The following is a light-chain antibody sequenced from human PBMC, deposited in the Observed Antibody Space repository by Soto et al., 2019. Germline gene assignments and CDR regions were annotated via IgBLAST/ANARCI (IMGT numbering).Light chain of an antibody. J-gene: IGKJ1*01. V-gene: IGKV3-15*01. Sequence: EVLMTQFPATLSVSPGERVTLSCRASQSVRGDLAWFQQKPGKSPRLLIYGTSTRASGVPDRFSGSGSGTDFTLTINSLRSEDFAVYYCQQYNNWPPWTFGQGTKVEIK. CDR2: GTS. CDR3: QQYNNWPPWT. CDR1: QSVRGD.